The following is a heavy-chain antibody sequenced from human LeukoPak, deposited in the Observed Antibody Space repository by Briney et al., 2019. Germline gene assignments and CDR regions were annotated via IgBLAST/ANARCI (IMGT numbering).Heavy chain of an antibody. CDR2: INHSGST. J-gene: IGHJ5*02. V-gene: IGHV4-61*08. CDR3: ASDGTGAGYYYDSSGYSS. D-gene: IGHD3-22*01. CDR1: GASVGSAGYY. Sequence: EASETLSLTCTVSGASVGSAGYYWSWIRQPPGKGLEWIGEINHSGSTNYNPSLKSRVTISVDTSKNQFSLKLSSVTAADTAVYYCASDGTGAGYYYDSSGYSSWGQGTLVTVSS.